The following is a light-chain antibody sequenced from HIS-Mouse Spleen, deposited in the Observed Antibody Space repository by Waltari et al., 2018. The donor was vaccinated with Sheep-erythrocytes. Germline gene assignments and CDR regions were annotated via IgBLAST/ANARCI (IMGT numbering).Light chain of an antibody. J-gene: IGLJ3*02. Sequence: QSALTQPPSASGSTGQSVPISCTGTSSAVGGYTYASWYQQHPGKAPKLMIYEVSKRPSGVPDRFSGSKSGNTASLTVSGLQAEDEADYYCSSYAGSNNWVFGGGTKLTVL. CDR2: EVS. CDR1: SSAVGGYTY. CDR3: SSYAGSNNWV. V-gene: IGLV2-8*01.